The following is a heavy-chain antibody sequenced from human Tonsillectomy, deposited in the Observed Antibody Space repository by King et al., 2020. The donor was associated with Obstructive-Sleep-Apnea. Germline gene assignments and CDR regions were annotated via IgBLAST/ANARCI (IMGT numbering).Heavy chain of an antibody. V-gene: IGHV3-13*01. CDR1: GFTLSTYD. D-gene: IGHD2-2*01. CDR2: LGTAGYT. CDR3: ARGLGYCSSTSCYFDY. J-gene: IGHJ4*02. Sequence: VQLVESGGGLVQPGGSLRLSCAASGFTLSTYDMHWVRQVTGKGLEWVSALGTAGYTYYPCSLKGRFTISRDNAKNSLYLQMNSLRAGDTAVYYCARGLGYCSSTSCYFDYWGQGTLVTVSS.